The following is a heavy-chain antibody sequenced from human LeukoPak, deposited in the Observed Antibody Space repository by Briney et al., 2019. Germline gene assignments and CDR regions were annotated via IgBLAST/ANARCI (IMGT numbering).Heavy chain of an antibody. CDR1: GFSFMNAW. D-gene: IGHD2/OR15-2a*01. J-gene: IGHJ4*02. V-gene: IGHV3-15*01. CDR3: TTFCHEYSPY. CDR2: IKSNADGGTP. Sequence: GGSLRLSCAASGFSFMNAWMIWFRQAPGKGLEWVGRIKSNADGGTPDYAAPARGRFTISRDDSKNTLYLQMNSLKTEDTAVYYCTTFCHEYSPYWGRGTLVTVSS.